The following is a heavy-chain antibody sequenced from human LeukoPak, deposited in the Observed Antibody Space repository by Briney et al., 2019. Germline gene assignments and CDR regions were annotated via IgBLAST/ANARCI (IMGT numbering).Heavy chain of an antibody. J-gene: IGHJ4*02. CDR2: VFHTGST. CDR1: GDSISRSNLH. CDR3: ARDMDSGPDFFDY. V-gene: IGHV4-39*07. D-gene: IGHD1-26*01. Sequence: SSETLSLTCSVSGDSISRSNLHWGWIRQAPGKGLEWIGSVFHTGSTYYNPSLKSRVTISVDSSMNQFSLKLNSVTAADTAVYYCARDMDSGPDFFDYWGLGTLVTVSS.